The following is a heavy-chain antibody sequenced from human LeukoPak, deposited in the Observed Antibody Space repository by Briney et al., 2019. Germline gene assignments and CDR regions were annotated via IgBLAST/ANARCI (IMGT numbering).Heavy chain of an antibody. CDR2: ISGSGGST. CDR1: GFTFSSYA. Sequence: PGGSLRLSCAASGFTFSSYAMSWVRQAPGKGLEWVSAISGSGGSTYYADSVKGRFTVSRDNSKNTLYLQMNSLRAEDTAVYYCAKHYDSSGYSGFDYWGQGTLVTVSS. V-gene: IGHV3-23*01. D-gene: IGHD3-22*01. J-gene: IGHJ4*02. CDR3: AKHYDSSGYSGFDY.